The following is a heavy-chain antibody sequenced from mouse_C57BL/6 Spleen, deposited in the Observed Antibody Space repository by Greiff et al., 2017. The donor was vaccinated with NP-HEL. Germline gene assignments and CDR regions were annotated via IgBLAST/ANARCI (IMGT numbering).Heavy chain of an antibody. D-gene: IGHD2-1*01. CDR1: GFTFSDYY. CDR2: INYDGSST. Sequence: EVHLVESEGGLVQPGSSMKLSCTASGFTFSDYYMAWVRQVPEKGLEWVANINYDGSSTYYLDSLKSRFVISRDNAKNILYLQMSSLKSEDTATYYCAREGGYYGNYPAWFAYWGQGTLVTVSA. J-gene: IGHJ3*01. CDR3: AREGGYYGNYPAWFAY. V-gene: IGHV5-16*01.